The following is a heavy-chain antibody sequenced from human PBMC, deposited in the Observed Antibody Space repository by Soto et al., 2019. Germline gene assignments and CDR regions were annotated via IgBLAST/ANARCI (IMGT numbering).Heavy chain of an antibody. D-gene: IGHD2-21*02. V-gene: IGHV3-21*01. J-gene: IGHJ3*02. CDR3: ARDLAYCGGDCLTNDAFDI. CDR2: ISSSSSYI. Sequence: PGGSLRLSCAASGFTFSSYIMNWGRQAPGKGLEWVSSISSSSSYIYYADSVKGRFTISRDNAKNSLYLQMNSLRAEDTAVYYCARDLAYCGGDCLTNDAFDIWGQGTMVTVSS. CDR1: GFTFSSYI.